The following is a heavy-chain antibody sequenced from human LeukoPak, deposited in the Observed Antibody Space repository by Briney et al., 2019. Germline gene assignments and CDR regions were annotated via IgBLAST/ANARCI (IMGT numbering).Heavy chain of an antibody. CDR1: GFTFSSYG. J-gene: IGHJ6*03. CDR3: ARSELGYNYHYMDV. V-gene: IGHV3-21*01. D-gene: IGHD7-27*01. CDR2: ISSSSIYI. Sequence: PGGSLRLSCAASGFTFSSYGMHWVRQAPGKGLEWVSSISSSSIYIYYADSVKGRFTISRDNAKNSLYLQMNSLRAEDTAVYYCARSELGYNYHYMDVWGKGTTVTVSS.